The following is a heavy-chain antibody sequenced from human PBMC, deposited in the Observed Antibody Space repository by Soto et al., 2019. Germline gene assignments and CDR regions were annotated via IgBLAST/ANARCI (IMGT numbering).Heavy chain of an antibody. J-gene: IGHJ1*01. CDR3: AMEYSGSSDYFQH. V-gene: IGHV4-59*01. Sequence: SETLSLTCTVSGGFISSYYWNWIRQPPGKGLEWIGHIYYSGNSNYNPSLESRVTISIDSSRDQFSLKLTSVTTADTAVYYCAMEYSGSSDYFQHWGQGALVTGS. CDR2: IYYSGNS. CDR1: GGFISSYY. D-gene: IGHD1-26*01.